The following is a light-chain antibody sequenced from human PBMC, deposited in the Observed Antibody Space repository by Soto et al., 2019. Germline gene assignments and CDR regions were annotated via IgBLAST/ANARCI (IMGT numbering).Light chain of an antibody. Sequence: DIQMTQSPSSLSASVGDRVTITCRASQSISSYLNWYQQKPGKAPKLLIYAASSLQSGVPSRFSGSGSGTDFTLTISSLQPEDFATYYCQQSYSTLFTFGPGTKVYIQ. J-gene: IGKJ3*01. CDR1: QSISSY. CDR3: QQSYSTLFT. CDR2: AAS. V-gene: IGKV1-39*01.